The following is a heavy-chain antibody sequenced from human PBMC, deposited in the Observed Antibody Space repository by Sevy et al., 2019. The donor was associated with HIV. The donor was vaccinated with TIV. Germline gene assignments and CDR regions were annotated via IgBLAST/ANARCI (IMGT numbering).Heavy chain of an antibody. Sequence: GGSLRLSCAASGFTFSSYSMNWVRQAPGKGLEWVSYISSSSSTIYYADSVKGRFTISRDNAKNSLYLQMNSLRDEDTVVYYCARVSLGLGYYYYYMDVWGKGTTVTVSS. CDR2: ISSSSSTI. J-gene: IGHJ6*03. D-gene: IGHD3-16*01. CDR1: GFTFSSYS. CDR3: ARVSLGLGYYYYYMDV. V-gene: IGHV3-48*02.